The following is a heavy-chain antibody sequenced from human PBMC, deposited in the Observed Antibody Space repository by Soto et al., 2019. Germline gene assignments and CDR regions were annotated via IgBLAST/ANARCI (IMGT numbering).Heavy chain of an antibody. CDR2: IYNDGTYS. CDR1: GFIFKMYW. D-gene: IGHD3-10*01. J-gene: IGHJ4*02. V-gene: IGHV3-74*01. Sequence: GFLRLSCAASGFIFKMYWMHWVRQSPGKGLVWISRIYNDGTYSDYADSVRGRFTISRDNVNDTLYLQMNNLRAEDSGLYYCTRGPRPISTGTGAYWGQGTQVTVCS. CDR3: TRGPRPISTGTGAY.